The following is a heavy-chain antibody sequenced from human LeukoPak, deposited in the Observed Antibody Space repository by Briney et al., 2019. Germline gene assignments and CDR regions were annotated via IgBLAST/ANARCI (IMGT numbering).Heavy chain of an antibody. CDR2: IKSKTDGGTT. Sequence: PGGSLRLSCAASGFTFSSYAMHWVRQAPGKGLEWVGRIKSKTDGGTTDYAAPVKGRFTISRDDSKNTLYLQMNSLKTEDTAVYYCTTGLIFGVVNGEETVDYWGQGTLVTVSS. J-gene: IGHJ4*02. V-gene: IGHV3-15*01. CDR1: GFTFSSYA. D-gene: IGHD3-3*02. CDR3: TTGLIFGVVNGEETVDY.